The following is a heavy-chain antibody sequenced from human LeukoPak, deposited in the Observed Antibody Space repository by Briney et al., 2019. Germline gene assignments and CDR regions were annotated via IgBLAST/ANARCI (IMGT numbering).Heavy chain of an antibody. CDR2: ISYDGSNK. CDR3: AKDRFSYGGNSVVIDY. J-gene: IGHJ4*02. Sequence: GGSLRLSCAASGFTFSSYGMHWVRQAPGKGLEWVAVISYDGSNKYYADSVKGRFTISRDNSKNTLYLQMNSLRAEDTAVYYCAKDRFSYGGNSVVIDYWGQGTLVTVSS. CDR1: GFTFSSYG. D-gene: IGHD4-23*01. V-gene: IGHV3-30*18.